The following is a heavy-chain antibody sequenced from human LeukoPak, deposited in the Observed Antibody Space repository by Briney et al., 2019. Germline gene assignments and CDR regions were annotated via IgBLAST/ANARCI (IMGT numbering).Heavy chain of an antibody. CDR2: IIPIFGTA. Sequence: ASLKISCKASGGTFSSYAISWVRQTPGQGLEWMGGIIPIFGTANYAQKFQGRVTITADKSTSTAYMELSSLRSEDTAVYYCASSGWGYCTNGVCSGGDYWGQGTLVTVSS. CDR1: GGTFSSYA. J-gene: IGHJ4*02. CDR3: ASSGWGYCTNGVCSGGDY. D-gene: IGHD2-8*01. V-gene: IGHV1-69*06.